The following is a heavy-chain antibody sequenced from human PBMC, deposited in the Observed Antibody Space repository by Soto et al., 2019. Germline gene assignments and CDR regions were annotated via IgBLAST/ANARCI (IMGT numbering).Heavy chain of an antibody. Sequence: GGSLRLSCAASGFTFSSYAMHWVRQAPGKGLEWVAVISYDGSNKYYADSVKGRFTISRDNSKNTLYLQMNSLRAEDTDVYYCARTAYGSGSYDAFDIWGQGTMVTVSS. CDR3: ARTAYGSGSYDAFDI. V-gene: IGHV3-30*14. CDR2: ISYDGSNK. D-gene: IGHD3-10*01. J-gene: IGHJ3*02. CDR1: GFTFSSYA.